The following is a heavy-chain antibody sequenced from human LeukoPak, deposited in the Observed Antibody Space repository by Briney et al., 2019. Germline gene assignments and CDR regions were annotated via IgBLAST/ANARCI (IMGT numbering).Heavy chain of an antibody. J-gene: IGHJ3*02. CDR3: ARGEWELLGAFDI. D-gene: IGHD1-26*01. CDR1: GYTFTSYD. Sequence: ASVKVSCKASGYTFTSYDITGVRQATGQGLEWMGWMNPNSGNTGYAQKFQGRVTITRNTSISTAYMELSSLRSEDTAVYYCARGEWELLGAFDIWGQGTMVTVSS. CDR2: MNPNSGNT. V-gene: IGHV1-8*03.